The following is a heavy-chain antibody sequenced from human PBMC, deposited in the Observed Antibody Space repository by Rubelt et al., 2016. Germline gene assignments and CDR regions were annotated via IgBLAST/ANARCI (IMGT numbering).Heavy chain of an antibody. Sequence: QVQLQQWGAGLLKPSETLSLTCVVSGGSFSAYYWSWIRQPPGKGLEWIGEINHSGSTTYNPSLKSRVTMSVDTSKNQFSLRLSSLTAADTAVYYCASWPLGYCSGGTCYSFDYWGQGTLVTVSS. CDR1: GGSFSAYY. V-gene: IGHV4-34*01. D-gene: IGHD2-15*01. CDR2: INHSGST. J-gene: IGHJ4*02. CDR3: ASWPLGYCSGGTCYSFDY.